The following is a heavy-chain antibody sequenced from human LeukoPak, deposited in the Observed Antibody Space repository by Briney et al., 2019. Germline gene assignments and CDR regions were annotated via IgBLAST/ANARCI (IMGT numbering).Heavy chain of an antibody. CDR2: INPNSGDT. CDR3: ANSPSYIRY. CDR1: GYTFTDYY. J-gene: IGHJ4*02. D-gene: IGHD1-14*01. V-gene: IGHV1-2*02. Sequence: ASVKVSCKASGYTFTDYYIHWVRQAPGQGLEWMGWINPNSGDTNYAQNFQGRVTMTRDTSISTAYMELSRLTSDDTAVYYCANSPSYIRYWGQGTLVTVSS.